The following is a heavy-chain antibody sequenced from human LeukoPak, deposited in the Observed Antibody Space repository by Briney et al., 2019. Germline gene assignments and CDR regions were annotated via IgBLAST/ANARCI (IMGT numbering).Heavy chain of an antibody. CDR2: MNPNSGNT. CDR3: ARRLKQTKMWDLLLRVYFAL. D-gene: IGHD1-26*01. CDR1: GYTFTSYD. Sequence: ASVKVSCKASGYTFTSYDINWVRQATGQGLEWMGWMNPNSGNTGYAQKFQGRVTMTRNTSISTAYMELSSLRSEDTAVYYCARRLKQTKMWDLLLRVYFALWGRGTLVTVSS. J-gene: IGHJ2*01. V-gene: IGHV1-8*01.